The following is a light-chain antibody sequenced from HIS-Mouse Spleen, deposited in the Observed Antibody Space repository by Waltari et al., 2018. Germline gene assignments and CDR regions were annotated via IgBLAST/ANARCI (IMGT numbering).Light chain of an antibody. CDR1: SSDVGGYNY. V-gene: IGLV2-14*03. J-gene: IGLJ2*01. Sequence: QSALTQPASVSGSPGQSITISCPGTSSDVGGYNYFSWYQQHPGKAPKLMIYDVSNRPSGVSNRFSGSKSGNTASLTISGLQAEDEADYYCSSYTSSSTLVFGGGTKLTVL. CDR3: SSYTSSSTLV. CDR2: DVS.